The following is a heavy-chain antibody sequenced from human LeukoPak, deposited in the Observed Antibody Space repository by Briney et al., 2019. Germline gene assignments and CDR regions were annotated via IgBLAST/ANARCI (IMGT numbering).Heavy chain of an antibody. J-gene: IGHJ4*02. Sequence: PSETLSLTCTVSGGSISSSSYYWGWIRQPPGKGLEWIGSIYYSGSTYYNPSLKSRVTISVDTSKNQFSLNLSSVTAADTAVYYCARLGKYYGSGTYYNPFDYWGQGTLVTVSS. D-gene: IGHD3-10*01. V-gene: IGHV4-39*01. CDR3: ARLGKYYGSGTYYNPFDY. CDR1: GGSISSSSYY. CDR2: IYYSGST.